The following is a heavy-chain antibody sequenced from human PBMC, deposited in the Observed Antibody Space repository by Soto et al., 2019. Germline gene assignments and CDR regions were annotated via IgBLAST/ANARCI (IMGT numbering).Heavy chain of an antibody. CDR3: ALYYFATGVPSRY. Sequence: QVQLVQSGAEGREPGASVKVSCKASGYTFTNYGVSWVRQAPGQGLEWMGWIGGYKGNTNYAQKLEGKTSLTPDTGTSTADMELGGLRSADTEVHYGALYYFATGVPSRYWGQDMLDLVSS. CDR2: IGGYKGNT. J-gene: IGHJ1*01. D-gene: IGHD3-10*01. CDR1: GYTFTNYG. V-gene: IGHV1-18*01.